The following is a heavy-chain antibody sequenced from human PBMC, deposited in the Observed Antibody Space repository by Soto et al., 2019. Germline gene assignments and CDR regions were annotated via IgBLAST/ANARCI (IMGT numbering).Heavy chain of an antibody. CDR3: ARLRSPYYYYYMDV. CDR2: IFYSGST. D-gene: IGHD4-17*01. CDR1: GDSVSSSYYY. J-gene: IGHJ6*03. Sequence: SETLSLTCTVSGDSVSSSYYYWGWIRQPPGKGLEWIGSIFYSGSTYYNPSLKSRVTISVDTSKNQFSLKLSSVTAADTAVYYCARLRSPYYYYYMDVWGKGTTVTVSS. V-gene: IGHV4-39*01.